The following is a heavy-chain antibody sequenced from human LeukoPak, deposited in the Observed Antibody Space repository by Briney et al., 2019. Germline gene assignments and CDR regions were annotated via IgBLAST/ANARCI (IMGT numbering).Heavy chain of an antibody. CDR1: GYTFTSYY. D-gene: IGHD3-10*01. V-gene: IGHV1-46*01. CDR3: ATTMVRGGNWFDP. J-gene: IGHJ5*02. CDR2: INPSGGST. Sequence: ASVKVSCKASGYTFTSYYMHWVRQAPGQGLEGMGIINPSGGSTSYAQKFQGRVTMTRDTSTSTVYMELSSLRSEDTAVYYCATTMVRGGNWFDPWGQGTLVTVSS.